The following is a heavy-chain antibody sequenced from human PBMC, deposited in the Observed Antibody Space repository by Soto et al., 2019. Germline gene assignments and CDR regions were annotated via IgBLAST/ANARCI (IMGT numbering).Heavy chain of an antibody. CDR1: GYTFTSYY. D-gene: IGHD3-22*01. Sequence: ASVKVSCKASGYTFTSYYMHWVRQAPGQELEWMGLINPSGGATSYAQKFQGRVTMTSDTSTTTVYMELSSLRAEDTAVYYCARDYYKYYDSSGYYRSPAYWGQGTLVTVSS. J-gene: IGHJ4*02. CDR2: INPSGGAT. V-gene: IGHV1-46*01. CDR3: ARDYYKYYDSSGYYRSPAY.